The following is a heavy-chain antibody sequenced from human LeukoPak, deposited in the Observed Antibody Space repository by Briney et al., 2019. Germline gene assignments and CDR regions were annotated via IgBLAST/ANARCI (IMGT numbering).Heavy chain of an antibody. CDR3: ARDLLSYYYDSSGYSQDAFDI. D-gene: IGHD3-22*01. CDR2: ISAYNGNT. Sequence: ASVKVSCKASGYTFTGYGISWVRQAPGQGLEWMGWISAYNGNTNYAQKLQGRVTMTTDTSTSTAYMELRSLRSDDTAVYYCARDLLSYYYDSSGYSQDAFDIWGQGTMVTVSS. CDR1: GYTFTGYG. J-gene: IGHJ3*02. V-gene: IGHV1-18*01.